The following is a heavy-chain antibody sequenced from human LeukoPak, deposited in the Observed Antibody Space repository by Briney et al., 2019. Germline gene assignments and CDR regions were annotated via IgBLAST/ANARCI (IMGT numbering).Heavy chain of an antibody. D-gene: IGHD6-25*01. J-gene: IGHJ4*02. CDR3: ARVGGYGINYFDY. CDR1: GLTFSDYY. Sequence: PGGSLRLSCAASGLTFSDYYMSWIRQAPGKGLEWVSYISNRGRTIYYEDSVKGRFTISRDNARNSLYLQMNSLRAEDTAVYYCARVGGYGINYFDYWGQGTLVTVSS. CDR2: ISNRGRTI. V-gene: IGHV3-11*01.